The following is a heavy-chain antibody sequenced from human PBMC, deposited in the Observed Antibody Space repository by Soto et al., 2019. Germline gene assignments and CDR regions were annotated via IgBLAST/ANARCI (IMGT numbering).Heavy chain of an antibody. Sequence: QVQLVESGGGVVQPGTSLRLSCAASGFTFSRHGMHWVRQAPGKGLEWLASVAFDGSIRYYGGSVNVRFTISRDISMNNLYLQMNSLRAEDTAVYYCATLCSDQYDFSGRLNYWGQGPLVTVSS. CDR1: GFTFSRHG. J-gene: IGHJ4*02. CDR3: ATLCSDQYDFSGRLNY. D-gene: IGHD3-3*01. CDR2: VAFDGSIR. V-gene: IGHV3-33*05.